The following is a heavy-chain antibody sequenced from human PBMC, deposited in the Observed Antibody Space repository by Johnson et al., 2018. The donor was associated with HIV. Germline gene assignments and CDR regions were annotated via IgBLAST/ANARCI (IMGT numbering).Heavy chain of an antibody. CDR1: GFTFSSYA. CDR2: ISYDGSNK. Sequence: QVQLVESGGGLVQPGRSLRLSCAASGFTFSSYAMHWVRQAPGKGLEWVAVISYDGSNKYYADSVKGRFTISRDNSKNTLYLQMNSLRAEDTAAYYCAKEQKWLVVNDAFDFWGQGTMVTVSS. V-gene: IGHV3-30-3*01. J-gene: IGHJ3*01. CDR3: AKEQKWLVVNDAFDF. D-gene: IGHD6-19*01.